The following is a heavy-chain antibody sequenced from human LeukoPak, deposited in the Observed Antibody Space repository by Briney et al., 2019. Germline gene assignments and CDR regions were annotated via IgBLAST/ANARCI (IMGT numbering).Heavy chain of an antibody. CDR2: ISSSSSTI. Sequence: GGSLTLSCAASGFTFSSYSMNWVRQAPGKGLEWVSYISSSSSTIYYADSVKGRFTISRDNAKNSLYLQMNSLRAEDTAVYYCARESSGSYYDWFDPWGQGTLVTVPS. J-gene: IGHJ5*02. D-gene: IGHD1-26*01. CDR1: GFTFSSYS. CDR3: ARESSGSYYDWFDP. V-gene: IGHV3-48*01.